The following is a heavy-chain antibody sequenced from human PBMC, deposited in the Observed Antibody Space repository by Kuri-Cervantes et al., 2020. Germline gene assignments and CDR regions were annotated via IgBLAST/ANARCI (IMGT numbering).Heavy chain of an antibody. D-gene: IGHD3-10*01. V-gene: IGHV3-23*01. J-gene: IGHJ4*02. CDR1: GFTFSSYV. CDR2: ISGSGGST. Sequence: GGSLRLSCAASGFTFSSYVMSWVRQAPGKGLEWVSAISGSGGSTYYADSVKGRFTISRDNSKNTLYLQMNSLRAEDTAVYYCARELGRGVISPYLEYWGQGTLVTVSS. CDR3: ARELGRGVISPYLEY.